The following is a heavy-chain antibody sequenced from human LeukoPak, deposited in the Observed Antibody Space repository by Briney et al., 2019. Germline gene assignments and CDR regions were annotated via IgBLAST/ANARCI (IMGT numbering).Heavy chain of an antibody. CDR3: ARDRYYYDSSGYQVWYFDL. D-gene: IGHD3-22*01. CDR1: GGSFSGYH. CDR2: INHSGST. Sequence: SETLSLTCAVYGGSFSGYHWSWIRQPPGKGLEWIGEINHSGSTNYNPSLKSRVTISVDTSKNQFSLKLSSVTAADTAVYYCARDRYYYDSSGYQVWYFDLWGRGTLVTVSS. V-gene: IGHV4-34*01. J-gene: IGHJ2*01.